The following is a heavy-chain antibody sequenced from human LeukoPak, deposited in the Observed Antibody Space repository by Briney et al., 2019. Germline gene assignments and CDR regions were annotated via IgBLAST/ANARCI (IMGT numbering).Heavy chain of an antibody. J-gene: IGHJ4*02. Sequence: GGSLRLSCAASGFTFSNAWMSWVRQAPGKGLGWVGRIKSKTDGGTTDYAAPVKGRFTISRDDSKNTLYLQMNSLKTEDTAVYYCTTDQVQYSSSWYTSLDYWGQGTLVTVSS. CDR3: TTDQVQYSSSWYTSLDY. CDR2: IKSKTDGGTT. D-gene: IGHD6-13*01. V-gene: IGHV3-15*01. CDR1: GFTFSNAW.